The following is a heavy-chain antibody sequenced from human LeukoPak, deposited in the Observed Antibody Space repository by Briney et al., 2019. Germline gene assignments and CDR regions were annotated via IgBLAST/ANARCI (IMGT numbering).Heavy chain of an antibody. D-gene: IGHD3-22*01. CDR1: GYTFTSYY. J-gene: IGHJ4*02. CDR2: INAGNGNT. CDR3: AREKWLLLDYFDY. V-gene: IGHV1-3*01. Sequence: ASVKVSCKASGYTFTSYYMHWVRQAPGQRLEWMGWINAGNGNTKYSQKFQGRVTITRDTSASTAYMELSSLRSEDTAVYYCAREKWLLLDYFDYWGQGTLVTVSS.